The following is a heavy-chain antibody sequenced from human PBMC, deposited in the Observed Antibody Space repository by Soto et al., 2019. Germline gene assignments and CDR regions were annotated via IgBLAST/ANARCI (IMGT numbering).Heavy chain of an antibody. V-gene: IGHV4-31*02. CDR3: ARDKDLQPTVWGF. CDR1: GDSMATGGHY. Sequence: SETLSLTXTVSGDSMATGGHYYNWIRQVPGKGLEWIGYVYYSGATHYTPSLRARATISRDTSKNQFSLRLISVTAADTALYYCARDKDLQPTVWGFWGQGIQVTVS. CDR2: VYYSGAT. D-gene: IGHD3-16*01. J-gene: IGHJ4*02.